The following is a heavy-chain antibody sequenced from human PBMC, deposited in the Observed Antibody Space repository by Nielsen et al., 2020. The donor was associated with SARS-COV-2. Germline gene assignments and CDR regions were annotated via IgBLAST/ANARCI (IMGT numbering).Heavy chain of an antibody. CDR1: GGSISSGGYY. CDR3: ARSRAHDFWSGYSTVKDYGMDV. D-gene: IGHD3-3*01. Sequence: SETLSLTCTVSGGSISSGGYYWSWIRQHPGKGLEWIGYIYYSGSTYYNPSLKSRVTISVDTSKNQFSLKLSSVTAADTAVYYCARSRAHDFWSGYSTVKDYGMDVWGQGTTVTVSS. V-gene: IGHV4-31*03. J-gene: IGHJ6*02. CDR2: IYYSGST.